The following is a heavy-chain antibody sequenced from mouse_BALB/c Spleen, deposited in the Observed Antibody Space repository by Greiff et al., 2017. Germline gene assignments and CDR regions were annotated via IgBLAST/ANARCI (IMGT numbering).Heavy chain of an antibody. D-gene: IGHD2-1*01. CDR1: GFNIKDYY. Sequence: VHVKQSGAELVRPGALVKLSCKASGFNIKDYYMHWVKQRPEQGLEWIGWIDPENGNTIYDPKFQGKASITADTSSNTAYLQLSSLTSEDTAVYYCARREDNGNYMDYWCQGTSVTVSS. CDR3: ARREDNGNYMDY. J-gene: IGHJ4*01. CDR2: IDPENGNT. V-gene: IGHV14-1*02.